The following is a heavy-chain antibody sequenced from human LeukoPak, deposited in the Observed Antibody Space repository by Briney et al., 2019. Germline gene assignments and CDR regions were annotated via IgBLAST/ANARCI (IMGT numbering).Heavy chain of an antibody. CDR3: VRTTRGTNNEY. J-gene: IGHJ4*02. CDR2: IDWDDDK. D-gene: IGHD1-1*01. CDR1: GFSLSTSGTC. V-gene: IGHV2-70*11. Sequence: SCPALVKPTQTLALTCTVSGFSLSTSGTCVSWIRQPPGKALEWLARIDWDDDKYYSTSLRTRLAIMKDTSKNQVVLTMTNMDPVDTATYYCVRTTRGTNNEYWGQGTPVTVSS.